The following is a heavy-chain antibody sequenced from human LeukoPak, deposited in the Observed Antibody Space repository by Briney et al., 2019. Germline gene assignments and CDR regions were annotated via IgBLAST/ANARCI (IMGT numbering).Heavy chain of an antibody. CDR2: IYYSGST. CDR3: ARLYYDFWSGRTYYFDY. Sequence: SETLSLTCTVSGGSISSSSYYWGWIRQPPGKGLEWIGSIYYSGSTNYNPSLKSRVTISVDTSKNQFSLKLSSVTAADTAVYYCARLYYDFWSGRTYYFDYWGQGTLVTVSS. CDR1: GGSISSSSYY. D-gene: IGHD3-3*01. V-gene: IGHV4-39*07. J-gene: IGHJ4*02.